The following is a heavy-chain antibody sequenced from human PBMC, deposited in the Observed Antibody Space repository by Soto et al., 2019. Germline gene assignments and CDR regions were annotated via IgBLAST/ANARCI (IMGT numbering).Heavy chain of an antibody. CDR1: GFTFSSYS. CDR2: ISSSSSYI. Sequence: LRLSFAASGFTFSSYSMNWVRQAPGKGLEWVSSISSSSSYIYYADSVKGRFTISRDNAKNSLYLQMNSLRAEDTAVYYCAIPPYYYDSSGRTIDYWGQGTPVTVSS. D-gene: IGHD3-22*01. CDR3: AIPPYYYDSSGRTIDY. V-gene: IGHV3-21*01. J-gene: IGHJ4*02.